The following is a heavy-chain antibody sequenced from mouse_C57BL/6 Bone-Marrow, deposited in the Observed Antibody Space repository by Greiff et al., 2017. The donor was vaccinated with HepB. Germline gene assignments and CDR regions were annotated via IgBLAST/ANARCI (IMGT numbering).Heavy chain of an antibody. CDR3: ARRELRYYAMDY. V-gene: IGHV1-55*01. CDR2: IYPGSGST. J-gene: IGHJ4*01. CDR1: GYTFTSYW. Sequence: QVQLQQPGAELVKPGASVKMSCKASGYTFTSYWITWAKQRPGQGLEWIGDIYPGSGSTNYNEKFKSKATLTVDTSSSTAYMQLSSLTSEDSAVYYCARRELRYYAMDYWGQGTSVTVSS.